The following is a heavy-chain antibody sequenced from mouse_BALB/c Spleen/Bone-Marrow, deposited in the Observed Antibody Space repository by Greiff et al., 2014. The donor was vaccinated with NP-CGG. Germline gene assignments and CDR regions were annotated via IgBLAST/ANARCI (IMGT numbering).Heavy chain of an antibody. Sequence: QVQLQQSGAEVVRPGTSVKVSCKASGYDFTSYLIEWIKQRPGQGLEWIGVINPGSGGSNYNEKFTGKATLTVDKSSSTASMQLSSLTSDDSAVYFCARNANWLFTYWGQGTLVTVSA. V-gene: IGHV1-54*01. J-gene: IGHJ3*01. D-gene: IGHD4-1*01. CDR2: INPGSGGS. CDR3: ARNANWLFTY. CDR1: GYDFTSYL.